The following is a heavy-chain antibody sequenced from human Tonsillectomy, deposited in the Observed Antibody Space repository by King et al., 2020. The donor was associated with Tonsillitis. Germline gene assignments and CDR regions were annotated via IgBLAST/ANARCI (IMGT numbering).Heavy chain of an antibody. V-gene: IGHV4-39*01. CDR3: ARQGKIVPSLSDGFDF. CDR2: FYYILRT. Sequence: QLQLQESGPRLLKPSETLFLTCTVSGCSIVSSDHYWACILQPPGKGPVGFGGFYYILRTSYNPSLKVRVTLSIDPSKNQFSLRQTSMTAADTAVYYCARQGKIVPSLSDGFDFWGQGTRVTVSS. CDR1: GCSIVSSDHY. J-gene: IGHJ3*01. D-gene: IGHD3-16*02.